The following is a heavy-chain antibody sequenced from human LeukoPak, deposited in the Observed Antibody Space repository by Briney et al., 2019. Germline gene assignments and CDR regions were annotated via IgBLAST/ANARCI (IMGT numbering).Heavy chain of an antibody. CDR2: ISAYNGNT. V-gene: IGHV1-18*01. D-gene: IGHD2-15*01. CDR3: ARGTLEHCSGASCYPLDS. CDR1: GYTFTSYG. J-gene: IGHJ5*01. Sequence: GASVKVSCKASGYTFTSYGISWVRQAPGQGLEWMGWISAYNGNTNYAQKLQGRVTMTTDTSTSTAYMELRSPRSDDTAVYYCARGTLEHCSGASCYPLDSWGQGTLVTVSS.